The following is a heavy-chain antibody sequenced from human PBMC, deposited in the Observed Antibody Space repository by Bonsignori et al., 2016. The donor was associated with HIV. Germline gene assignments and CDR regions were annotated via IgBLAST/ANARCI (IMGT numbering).Heavy chain of an antibody. V-gene: IGHV1-8*01. D-gene: IGHD1-1*01. Sequence: WVRQAPGQGLEWMGWMNPKSGNAGYAQKFQGRVTLTRDTSMNTLYMEVRGLRSDDTAVYYCARDRHTGTTGLAYWGQGTQVTVSS. CDR2: MNPKSGNA. CDR3: ARDRHTGTTGLAY. J-gene: IGHJ4*02.